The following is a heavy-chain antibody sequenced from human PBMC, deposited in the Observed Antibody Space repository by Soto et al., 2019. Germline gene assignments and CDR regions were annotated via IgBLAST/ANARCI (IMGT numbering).Heavy chain of an antibody. J-gene: IGHJ5*02. CDR1: GDSISSYY. CDR3: VSVGELPVWSGP. Sequence: QVQLQESGPGLVKPSETLSLTCTVSGDSISSYYWSWIRQPPGKGLEWVGYISYTGSPIYNPSLESRATVSLVTSTNQVSLSLSSVTVADSAVYYCVSVGELPVWSGPWGRGTLVTVSS. V-gene: IGHV4-59*13. D-gene: IGHD3-10*01. CDR2: ISYTGSP.